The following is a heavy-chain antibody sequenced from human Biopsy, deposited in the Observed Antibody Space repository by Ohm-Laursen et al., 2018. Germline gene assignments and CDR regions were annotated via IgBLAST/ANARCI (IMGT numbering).Heavy chain of an antibody. CDR3: VRTWGGYDFDS. Sequence: GSLRLSCAASGLIFSDYYMSWIRQAPGKGLEWVSMIHGSGRTDYADSVKGRFTVSRDNSKDTVYLQMNALRVDDTAVYYCVRTWGGYDFDSWGQGTLVTVSS. D-gene: IGHD3-16*01. J-gene: IGHJ4*02. V-gene: IGHV3-66*01. CDR2: IHGSGRT. CDR1: GLIFSDYY.